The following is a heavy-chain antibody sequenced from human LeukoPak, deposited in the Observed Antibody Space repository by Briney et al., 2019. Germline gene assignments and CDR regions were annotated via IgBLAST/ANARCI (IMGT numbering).Heavy chain of an antibody. CDR2: ISGSGGGT. Sequence: GGSLILSCAVSGITLSNYGMSWVRQAPGKGLEWVAGISGSGGGTNYADSVKGRFTISRDNPKNTLYLQMNSLGAEDTAVYFCAKRGVVIRVILVGFHKEAYYFDSWGQGALVTVSS. V-gene: IGHV3-23*01. CDR3: AKRGVVIRVILVGFHKEAYYFDS. D-gene: IGHD3-22*01. CDR1: GITLSNYG. J-gene: IGHJ4*02.